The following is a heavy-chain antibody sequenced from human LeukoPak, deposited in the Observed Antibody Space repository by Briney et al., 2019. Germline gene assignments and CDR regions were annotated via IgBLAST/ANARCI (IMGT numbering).Heavy chain of an antibody. CDR3: ARSVGASNNYFYYGMDV. CDR1: GFIFSDFY. V-gene: IGHV3-7*01. Sequence: GGSLRLSCEASGFIFSDFYMTWVRQALGTGLEGVAPINQDGSAEYYVDSVKGRFTMSRDNAKNSVYLQMDSLRAEETALYYCARSVGASNNYFYYGMDVWGQGTTVTVSS. CDR2: INQDGSAE. D-gene: IGHD1-26*01. J-gene: IGHJ6*02.